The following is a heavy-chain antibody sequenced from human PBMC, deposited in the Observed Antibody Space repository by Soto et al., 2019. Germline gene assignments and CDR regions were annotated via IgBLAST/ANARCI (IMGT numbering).Heavy chain of an antibody. Sequence: PSETLSLTCTASGAPISKFYWNWVRQPPGKGLEWIGHIYNGDSTNYNPSLKSRVTISVDTSKSQLSLKLRSVTAADTAVYYCAQTTGWPGFDYWGQGALVTVSS. J-gene: IGHJ4*02. D-gene: IGHD6-19*01. CDR3: AQTTGWPGFDY. CDR2: IYNGDST. CDR1: GAPISKFY. V-gene: IGHV4-59*01.